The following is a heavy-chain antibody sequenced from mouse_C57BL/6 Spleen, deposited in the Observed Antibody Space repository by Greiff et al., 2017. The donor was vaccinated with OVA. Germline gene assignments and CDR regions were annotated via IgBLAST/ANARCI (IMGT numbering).Heavy chain of an antibody. J-gene: IGHJ2*01. Sequence: QVQLQQSGAELVKPGASVKLSCKASGYTFTSYWMQWVKQRPGQGLEWIGEIDPSDSYTNYNQKFKGKATLTVDTSSSTAYMQLSSLTSEDSAVYYCARGNHYFDYWGQGTTLTVSS. CDR1: GYTFTSYW. V-gene: IGHV1-50*01. D-gene: IGHD2-1*01. CDR2: IDPSDSYT. CDR3: ARGNHYFDY.